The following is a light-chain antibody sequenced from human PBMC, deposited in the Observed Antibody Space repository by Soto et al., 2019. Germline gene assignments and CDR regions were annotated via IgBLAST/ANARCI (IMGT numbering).Light chain of an antibody. CDR1: QSISTN. CDR2: GAS. Sequence: EIVMTQSPATLSVSPGERDTVSCRASQSISTNLDWYQQIPGQAPRLLISGASTRATGIPDRFSGSGSGTEFTLTISSLQTEDFAVYYCQQYTNWPLTFGGGTKVEIK. CDR3: QQYTNWPLT. J-gene: IGKJ4*01. V-gene: IGKV3-15*01.